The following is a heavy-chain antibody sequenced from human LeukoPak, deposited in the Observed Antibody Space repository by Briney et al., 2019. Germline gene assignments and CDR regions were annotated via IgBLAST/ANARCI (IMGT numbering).Heavy chain of an antibody. Sequence: GGSLRLSCAASGFTFSSYSMNWVRQAPGKGLELVSSISSSSSYIYYADSVKGRFTISRDNAKNSLYLQMNSLRAEDTAVYYCARDPDYYDSSGYSDDAFDIWGQGTMVTVSS. D-gene: IGHD3-22*01. CDR3: ARDPDYYDSSGYSDDAFDI. CDR1: GFTFSSYS. J-gene: IGHJ3*02. CDR2: ISSSSSYI. V-gene: IGHV3-21*01.